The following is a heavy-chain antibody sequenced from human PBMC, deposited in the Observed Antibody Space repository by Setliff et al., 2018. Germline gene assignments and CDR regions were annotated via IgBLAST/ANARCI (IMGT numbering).Heavy chain of an antibody. CDR1: GFTFNGYA. CDR3: AGVHWTRNWFRELLRDY. D-gene: IGHD3-10*01. V-gene: IGHV3-30*03. Sequence: GGSLRLSCEASGFTFNGYAMTWVRQAPGKGLEWVAIIFHDGRDIYYGDSVQGRFAISRDNSKNTLYLQMNSLRSDDAAVYYCAGVHWTRNWFRELLRDYWGQGTLVTVSS. CDR2: IFHDGRDI. J-gene: IGHJ4*02.